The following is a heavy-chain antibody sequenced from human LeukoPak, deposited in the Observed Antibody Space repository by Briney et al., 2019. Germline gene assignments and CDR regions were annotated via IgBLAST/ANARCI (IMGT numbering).Heavy chain of an antibody. V-gene: IGHV3-30*04. CDR1: GFTFGSYA. J-gene: IGHJ4*02. Sequence: GGSLRLSCAASGFTFGSYAMHWVRQAPGKGLEWVAVISYDGSNKYYADSVEGRFTISRDNSKNTLYLQMNSLRAEDTAVYYCAKGPHGYSYGTVFDYWGQGTLVTVSS. CDR3: AKGPHGYSYGTVFDY. CDR2: ISYDGSNK. D-gene: IGHD5-18*01.